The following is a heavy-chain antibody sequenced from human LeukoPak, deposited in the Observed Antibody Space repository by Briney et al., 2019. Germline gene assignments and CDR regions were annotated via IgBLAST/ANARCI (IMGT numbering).Heavy chain of an antibody. CDR1: GYTFTGYY. J-gene: IGHJ4*02. V-gene: IGHV1-2*02. CDR2: INPNSGGT. CDR3: ARVLVVPGADYFDY. Sequence: ASVKVSCTASGYTFTGYYMHWVRQAPGQGLEWMGWINPNSGGTNYAQKFQGRVTMTRETSIRTDYMELSRLRSDDTAVYYCARVLVVPGADYFDYWGQGTLVTVSS. D-gene: IGHD2-2*01.